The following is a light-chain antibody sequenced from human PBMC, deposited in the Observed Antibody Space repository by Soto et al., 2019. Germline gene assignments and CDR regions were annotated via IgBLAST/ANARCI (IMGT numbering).Light chain of an antibody. V-gene: IGKV1-39*01. CDR2: ATS. CDR1: QTVSSY. Sequence: DIQMTQSPSSLSAFVGDRVNITCRASQTVSSYLNWYQQKPGTVPKLLIYATSNLQSGVPSRFSGRGFGTDFTLTISSLQPEDFATYYCQQSFTTPYFGQGTRLEIK. J-gene: IGKJ5*01. CDR3: QQSFTTPY.